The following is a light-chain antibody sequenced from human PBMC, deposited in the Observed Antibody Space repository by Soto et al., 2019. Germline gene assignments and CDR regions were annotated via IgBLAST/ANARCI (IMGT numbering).Light chain of an antibody. J-gene: IGLJ2*01. V-gene: IGLV2-14*03. CDR2: DVS. CDR3: SSYTSTNSL. CDR1: SSDVGAYNY. Sequence: QSVLTQPASVSGSPGESITISCTGTSSDVGAYNYVSWYQQHPGKAPKLMIYDVSNRPSGVSNRFSGSKSGNTASLTISGLQAEDEAEYYCSSYTSTNSLFGGGTKVTVL.